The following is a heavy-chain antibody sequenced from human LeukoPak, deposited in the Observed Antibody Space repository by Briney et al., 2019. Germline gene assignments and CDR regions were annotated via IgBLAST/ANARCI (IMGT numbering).Heavy chain of an antibody. CDR1: GFTFRSYD. V-gene: IGHV3-30*02. CDR2: IRSDGSNK. J-gene: IGHJ6*03. CDR3: AKEFYYGSGSYYDYYYYMDV. D-gene: IGHD3-10*01. Sequence: GGSLRLSCAASGFTFRSYDMHWVRQAPGKGLEWVAFIRSDGSNKYYADSVKGRFTVSRDNSKNTLYLQMNSLRAEDTAVYYCAKEFYYGSGSYYDYYYYMDVWGKGTTVTISS.